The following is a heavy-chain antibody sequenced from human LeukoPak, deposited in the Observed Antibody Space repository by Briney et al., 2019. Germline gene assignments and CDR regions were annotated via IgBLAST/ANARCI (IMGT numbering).Heavy chain of an antibody. CDR3: TTITVAAGFDY. Sequence: GGSLRLSCAVSGFTSGFTFSDYEMNWVRQAPGKGLEWVSYISSSGSTKYYADSVKGRFTISRDNAKNSLYLQMNSLRAEDTAVYYCTTITVAAGFDYWGQGTLVTVSS. J-gene: IGHJ4*02. CDR1: GFTSGFTFSDYE. CDR2: ISSSGSTK. D-gene: IGHD6-19*01. V-gene: IGHV3-48*03.